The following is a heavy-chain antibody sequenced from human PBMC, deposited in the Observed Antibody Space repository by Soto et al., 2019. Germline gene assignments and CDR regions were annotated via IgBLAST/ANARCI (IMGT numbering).Heavy chain of an antibody. CDR1: GGSISSYY. CDR3: ARISGWAWYFDL. V-gene: IGHV4-59*08. J-gene: IGHJ2*01. D-gene: IGHD3-22*01. CDR2: IYYSGST. Sequence: QVQLQESGPGLVKPSETLSLTCTVSGGSISSYYWSWIRQPPGKGLEWIGYIYYSGSTNYKPSLMSRVTIALDTSKNQVSLNLSSVNAAVTAGYYCARISGWAWYFDLWGRGTLVTVSS.